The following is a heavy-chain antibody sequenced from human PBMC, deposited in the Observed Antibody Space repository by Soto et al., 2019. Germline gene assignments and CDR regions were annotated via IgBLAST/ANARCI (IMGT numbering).Heavy chain of an antibody. D-gene: IGHD3-16*01. CDR2: LSFSGGT. J-gene: IGHJ4*02. CDR3: ASIRGWGTFRYYFDY. CDR1: GGSINNSHYY. V-gene: IGHV4-39*01. Sequence: QLQLQESGPGLEKPSETLSLSCTVSGGSINNSHYYWGWIRQPPGKGLEWIGSLSFSGGTYSKPSLKSRVTISVDTSKNQFSLRLNSVTAADTAVYYCASIRGWGTFRYYFDYWGQGTLVTVSS.